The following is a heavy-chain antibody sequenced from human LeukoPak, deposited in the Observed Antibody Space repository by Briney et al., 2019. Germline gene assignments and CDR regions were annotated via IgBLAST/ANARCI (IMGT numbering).Heavy chain of an antibody. CDR1: GFIFSDYY. V-gene: IGHV3-11*01. CDR2: ISSDGKSI. J-gene: IGHJ4*02. Sequence: PGGSLRLSCAASGFIFSDYYMSWIRQAPGKGLEWISFISSDGKSINYADSVKGRFTISRDNAKNSLYLNIDSLRPEDTAVYYCAKAGSITMIVVAKAYYFDYWGQGTLVTVSS. CDR3: AKAGSITMIVVAKAYYFDY. D-gene: IGHD3-22*01.